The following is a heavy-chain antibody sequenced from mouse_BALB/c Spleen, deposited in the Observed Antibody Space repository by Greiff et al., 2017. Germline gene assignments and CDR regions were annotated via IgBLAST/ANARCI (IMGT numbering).Heavy chain of an antibody. V-gene: IGHV5-9-4*01. J-gene: IGHJ4*01. CDR3: ARERGRAMDY. Sequence: EVQVVESGGGLVKPGGSLKLSCAASGFTFSSYAMSWVRQSPEKRLEWVAEISSGGSYTYYPDTVTGRFTISRDNAKNTLYLEMSSLRSEDTAMYYCARERGRAMDYWGQGTSVTVSS. CDR2: ISSGGSYT. CDR1: GFTFSSYA.